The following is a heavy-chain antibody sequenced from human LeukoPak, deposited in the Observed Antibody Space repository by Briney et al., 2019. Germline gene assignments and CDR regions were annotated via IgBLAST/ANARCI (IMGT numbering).Heavy chain of an antibody. CDR3: ANGRFLEWSSSDY. V-gene: IGHV3-30*02. CDR2: IRYDGSNK. CDR1: GFTFSSYG. D-gene: IGHD3-3*01. Sequence: PGGSLRLSCAASGFTFSSYGMHWVRQAPGKGLEWVAFIRYDGSNKYYADSVKGRFTISRDNSKNTLYLQMNSLRAEDTAVYYCANGRFLEWSSSDYWGQGTLVTASS. J-gene: IGHJ4*02.